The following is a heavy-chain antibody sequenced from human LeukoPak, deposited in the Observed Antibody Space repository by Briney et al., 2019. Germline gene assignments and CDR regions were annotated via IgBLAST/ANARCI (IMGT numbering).Heavy chain of an antibody. Sequence: GGSLRLSCVASGFTLSSHWMSWVRQAPGKGLEWVANINQDGSAKYFVDSVKGRFTISRDNAKNSMYLQMNSLGAEDTAVYYCARWEIRGTAHKLDYWGQGTLVTVSS. V-gene: IGHV3-7*01. CDR1: GFTLSSHW. CDR3: ARWEIRGTAHKLDY. D-gene: IGHD1-7*01. CDR2: INQDGSAK. J-gene: IGHJ4*02.